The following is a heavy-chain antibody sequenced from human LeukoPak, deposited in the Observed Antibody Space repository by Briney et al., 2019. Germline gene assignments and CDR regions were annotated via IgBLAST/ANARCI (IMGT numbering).Heavy chain of an antibody. Sequence: GASVKASCKASGYTFTGYYMHWVRQAPGQGPEWMGTIIPVFGKVNFAQKFQGRLTMTTDESTSIGYMELGSLKSDDTAVYYCARVEPVRGVITYYYYYYMDVWGKGTTVTVSS. V-gene: IGHV1-46*01. D-gene: IGHD3-10*01. CDR2: IIPVFGKV. CDR1: GYTFTGYY. CDR3: ARVEPVRGVITYYYYYYMDV. J-gene: IGHJ6*03.